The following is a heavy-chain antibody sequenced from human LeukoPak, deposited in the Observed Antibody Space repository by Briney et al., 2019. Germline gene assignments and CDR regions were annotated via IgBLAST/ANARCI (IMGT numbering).Heavy chain of an antibody. CDR1: GYTFTSYD. J-gene: IGHJ6*02. CDR3: ARVPRGAAADYYYYGMDV. CDR2: MNPNRGNT. V-gene: IGHV1-8*01. D-gene: IGHD6-13*01. Sequence: ASVKVSCKASGYTFTSYDINWVRQATGQGLEWMGWMNPNRGNTGYAQKFQGRVTMTRNTSISTAYMELSSLRSEDTAVYYCARVPRGAAADYYYYGMDVWGQGTTVTVSS.